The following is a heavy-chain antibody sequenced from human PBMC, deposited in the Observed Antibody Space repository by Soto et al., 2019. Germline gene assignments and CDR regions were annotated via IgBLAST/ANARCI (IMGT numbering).Heavy chain of an antibody. CDR2: IYYSGST. Sequence: QVQLQESGPGLVKPSQTLSLTCTVSGGSISSGDYYWSWIRQPPGKGLEWIGYIYYSGSTYYNPSLKSRVTISVDTSKNQFSLKLSSVTAADTAVYYCTRIDDYGGKGFDYWGQGTLVTVSS. D-gene: IGHD4-17*01. J-gene: IGHJ4*02. CDR1: GGSISSGDYY. CDR3: TRIDDYGGKGFDY. V-gene: IGHV4-30-4*01.